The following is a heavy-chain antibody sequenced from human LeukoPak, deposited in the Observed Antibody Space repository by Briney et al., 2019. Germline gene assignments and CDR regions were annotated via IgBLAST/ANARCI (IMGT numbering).Heavy chain of an antibody. Sequence: SETLSLTCAVYGGSFSGYYWSWIRQPPGKGLEWIGEINHSGSTNYNPSLKSRVTIPVDTSKNQFSLKLSSVTAADTAVYYCAGIPRGYCSSTSCYAAGDYWGQGTLVTVSS. J-gene: IGHJ4*02. V-gene: IGHV4-34*01. CDR3: AGIPRGYCSSTSCYAAGDY. CDR1: GGSFSGYY. CDR2: INHSGST. D-gene: IGHD2-2*01.